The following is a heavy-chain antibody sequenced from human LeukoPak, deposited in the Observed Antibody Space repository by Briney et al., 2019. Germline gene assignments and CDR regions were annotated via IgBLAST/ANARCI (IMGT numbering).Heavy chain of an antibody. CDR2: IKQDGSEK. Sequence: GGSLRLSCAASGFTFSSYWMSWVRQAPGKGLEWVANIKQDGSEKYYVDSVKGRFTISRDNAKNSLYLQMNSLGAEDTAVYYCASEGVVSAFDIWGQGTMVTVSS. V-gene: IGHV3-7*01. CDR1: GFTFSSYW. CDR3: ASEGVVSAFDI. J-gene: IGHJ3*02. D-gene: IGHD3-3*01.